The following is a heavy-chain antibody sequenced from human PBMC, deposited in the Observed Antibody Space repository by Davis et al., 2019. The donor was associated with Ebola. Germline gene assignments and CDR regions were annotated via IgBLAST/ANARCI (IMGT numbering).Heavy chain of an antibody. CDR1: GGSFSGYY. D-gene: IGHD4-17*01. CDR2: INHSGST. V-gene: IGHV4-34*01. CDR3: ARGDYGDHFDY. Sequence: SETLSLTCAVYGGSFSGYYWSWIRQPPGKGLEWIGEINHSGSTYYNPSLKSRVTISVDTSKNQFSLKLSSVTAADTAVYYYARGDYGDHFDYWGQGTLVTVSS. J-gene: IGHJ4*02.